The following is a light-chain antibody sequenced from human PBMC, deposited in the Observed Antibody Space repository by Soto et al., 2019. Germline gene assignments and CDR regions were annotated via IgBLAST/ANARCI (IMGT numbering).Light chain of an antibody. V-gene: IGKV1-39*01. J-gene: IGKJ5*01. Sequence: DIQMTQSPSSLAASVGDRVTITCRASQSITTFINWYQHKPGRAPKFLIYGNSNLRSGVPSRFSGSGSGTDFSLTITCLQPDDFGTYDCQQSYDTPITFGQGTRLEIK. CDR3: QQSYDTPIT. CDR2: GNS. CDR1: QSITTF.